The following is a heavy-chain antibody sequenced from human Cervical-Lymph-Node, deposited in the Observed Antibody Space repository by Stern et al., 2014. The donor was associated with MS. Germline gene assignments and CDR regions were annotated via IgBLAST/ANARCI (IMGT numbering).Heavy chain of an antibody. CDR1: GGSISSGSYY. CDR3: ARDCRLRYFDNYGMDV. J-gene: IGHJ6*02. V-gene: IGHV4-61*02. CDR2: IYTSGST. D-gene: IGHD3-9*01. Sequence: VQLVESGPGLVKPSQTLSLTCTVSGGSISSGSYYWSWIRQPAGKGLEWIGRIYTSGSTNYNPSLKRRVTISVDTSKNQFSLKRSSVTAADTAVYYCARDCRLRYFDNYGMDVWGQGTTVTVSS.